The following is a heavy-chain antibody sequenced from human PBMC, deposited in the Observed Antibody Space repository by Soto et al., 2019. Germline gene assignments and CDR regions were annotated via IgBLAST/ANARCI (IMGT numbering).Heavy chain of an antibody. J-gene: IGHJ2*01. CDR1: GYTFTSYG. V-gene: IGHV1-18*04. Sequence: QVQLVQSGAEVKKPGASVKVSCKASGYTFTSYGISWVRQAPGRGLEWMGWISAYNGNTNYAQKLQGRVTMTTDTSTSTAYMVLRSLRSDDTAAYYCARGGGRYNWNYTGWYFDLWGRGTLVTVSS. CDR2: ISAYNGNT. CDR3: ARGGGRYNWNYTGWYFDL. D-gene: IGHD1-7*01.